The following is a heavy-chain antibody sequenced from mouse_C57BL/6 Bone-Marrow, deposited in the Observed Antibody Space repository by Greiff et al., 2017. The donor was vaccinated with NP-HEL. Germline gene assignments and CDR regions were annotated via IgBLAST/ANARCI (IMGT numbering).Heavy chain of an antibody. D-gene: IGHD1-1*01. J-gene: IGHJ1*03. Sequence: QVQLQQPGAELVRPGSSVKLSCKASGYTFTSYWMHWVKQRPIQGLEWIGNIDPSDSETHYNQKFKDKTTLTVDKSSSTAYMQLSSLTSEDSAVYYCARDRRYGSSYRYFDVWGTGTTVTVSS. CDR2: IDPSDSET. CDR1: GYTFTSYW. CDR3: ARDRRYGSSYRYFDV. V-gene: IGHV1-52*01.